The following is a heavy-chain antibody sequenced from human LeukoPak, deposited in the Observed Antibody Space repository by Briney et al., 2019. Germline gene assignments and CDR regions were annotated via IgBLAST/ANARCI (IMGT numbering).Heavy chain of an antibody. CDR1: GFTFTNFA. Sequence: PGGSLRLSCAVSGFTFTNFAVMWVRQAPGKGLQWVSSITGDGATYYADPVRGRFMLSRDTSKNTLYLQMNSLTAEDTALYYCAKGAAAGLVDWFDPWGQGTLVTVSS. J-gene: IGHJ5*02. CDR2: ITGDGAT. D-gene: IGHD6-25*01. V-gene: IGHV3-23*01. CDR3: AKGAAAGLVDWFDP.